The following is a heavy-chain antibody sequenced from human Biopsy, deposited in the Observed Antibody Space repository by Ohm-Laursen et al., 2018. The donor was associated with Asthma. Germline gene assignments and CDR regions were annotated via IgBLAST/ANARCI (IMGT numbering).Heavy chain of an antibody. V-gene: IGHV3-7*01. CDR1: GFTFDDYW. J-gene: IGHJ1*01. Sequence: SLRLSCAASGFTFDDYWMSWVRQVPGKGLEWVANIKHDGSEKNHVDSLKGRFTISRDNAKNSLYLQMNSLRAEDTAVYYCARTFHFWSPYHAEHHQLWGQGTLVTVSS. D-gene: IGHD3-3*02. CDR3: ARTFHFWSPYHAEHHQL. CDR2: IKHDGSEK.